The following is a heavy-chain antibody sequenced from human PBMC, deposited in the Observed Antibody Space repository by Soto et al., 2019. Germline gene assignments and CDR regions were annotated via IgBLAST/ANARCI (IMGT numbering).Heavy chain of an antibody. CDR2: ISSSSSYI. V-gene: IGHV3-21*01. D-gene: IGHD3-16*01. J-gene: IGHJ4*02. CDR3: ARGRQSRSHLWDY. CDR1: GFTFSSYS. Sequence: LRLSCAASGFTFSSYSMNWVRQAPGKGLEWVSSISSSSSYIYYADSVKGRFTISRDNAKNSLYLQMNSLRAEDTAVYYCARGRQSRSHLWDYWGQGTLVTVSS.